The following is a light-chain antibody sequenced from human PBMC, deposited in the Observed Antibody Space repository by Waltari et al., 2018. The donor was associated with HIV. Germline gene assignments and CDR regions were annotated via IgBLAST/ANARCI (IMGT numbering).Light chain of an antibody. V-gene: IGLV2-14*01. CDR1: TSDVGGYFF. J-gene: IGLJ2*01. CDR3: SSYTSSNTLV. CDR2: EVT. Sequence: QPALTQPASVSGSPGKSLTIPCTGTTSDVGGYFFVSWYQQHPGKAPRLIIFEVTHRSSGVPDRFSGSRSGTTASLTISGLQTEDEADYYCSSYTSSNTLVFGGGTKLTVL.